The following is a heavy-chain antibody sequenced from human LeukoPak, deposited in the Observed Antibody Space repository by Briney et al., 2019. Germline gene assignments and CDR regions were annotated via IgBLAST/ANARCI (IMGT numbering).Heavy chain of an antibody. CDR3: ARDGVAGSSDAFDI. V-gene: IGHV1-2*02. J-gene: IGHJ3*02. CDR1: GYTFIGYY. CDR2: IDPCSGGT. Sequence: ASVKVSCKASGYTFIGYYMHWVRQAPGQGLEWMGWIDPCSGGTHFAQRSQGRVSMTLDTSISTAYMELTRLTSDDTAVYYCARDGVAGSSDAFDIWGQGTMVTVSA. D-gene: IGHD6-19*01.